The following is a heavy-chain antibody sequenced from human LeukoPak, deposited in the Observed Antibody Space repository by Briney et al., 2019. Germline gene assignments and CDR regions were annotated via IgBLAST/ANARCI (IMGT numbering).Heavy chain of an antibody. V-gene: IGHV3-53*01. D-gene: IGHD2/OR15-2a*01. CDR2: IYSGGDT. J-gene: IGHJ4*02. CDR1: GFTFSNYA. CDR3: ARIPIVLITSGGY. Sequence: GGSPRLSCAASGFTFSNYAIHWVRQAPGKGLEWLSVIYSGGDTYYADSVKGRFTISRDNSKNTLYLQMNSLRAEDTAVYYCARIPIVLITSGGYWGQGTLVTVSS.